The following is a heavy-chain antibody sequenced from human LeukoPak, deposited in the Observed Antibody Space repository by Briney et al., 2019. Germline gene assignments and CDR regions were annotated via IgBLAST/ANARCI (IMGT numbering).Heavy chain of an antibody. CDR2: ISYDGSNK. CDR1: GFTFSSYA. J-gene: IGHJ4*02. CDR3: ARAPGPFTSCYDY. V-gene: IGHV3-30-3*01. D-gene: IGHD2-2*01. Sequence: GGSLRLSCAASGFTFSSYAMHWVRQAPGKGLEWVAVISYDGSNKYYADSVKGRFTISRDNSKNTLYLQMNSMRAEDTAVYYCARAPGPFTSCYDYWGQGTLVTVSS.